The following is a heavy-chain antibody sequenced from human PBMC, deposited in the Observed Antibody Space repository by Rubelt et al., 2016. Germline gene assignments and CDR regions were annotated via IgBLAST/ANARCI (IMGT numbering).Heavy chain of an antibody. CDR1: GFTFSSYA. D-gene: IGHD4-17*01. J-gene: IGHJ4*02. V-gene: IGHV3-30*04. Sequence: VQLVESGGGVVQPGRSLRLSCAASGFTFSSYAMHWVRQAPGKGLEWVAVISYDGSNKYYADSVKGRFTISRDNSKNTLYLQMNSLRAEDTAVYYCARVHYGDYVWGLLGDWGQGTLVTVSS. CDR3: ARVHYGDYVWGLLGD. CDR2: ISYDGSNK.